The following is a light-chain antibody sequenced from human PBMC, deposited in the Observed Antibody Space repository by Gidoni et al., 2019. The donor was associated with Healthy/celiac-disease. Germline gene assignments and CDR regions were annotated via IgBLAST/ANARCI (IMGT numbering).Light chain of an antibody. CDR3: QQGYSTPIT. V-gene: IGKV1-39*01. Sequence: DIQMTQSPSSLSASVGDRVTITCRASQSISSYLNWYQQKPGKAPKVLIYAASSLQSGVPSRFSGSGSWTDFSLTISSLQPEDFATYYCQQGYSTPITFXQXTRLXIK. CDR1: QSISSY. J-gene: IGKJ5*01. CDR2: AAS.